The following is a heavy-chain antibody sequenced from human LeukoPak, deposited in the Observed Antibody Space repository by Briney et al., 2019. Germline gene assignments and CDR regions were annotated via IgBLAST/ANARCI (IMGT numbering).Heavy chain of an antibody. D-gene: IGHD5-12*01. V-gene: IGHV4-59*08. CDR3: ARHLSGYDYLHYYYYYYMDV. Sequence: PSETLSLTCTVSGGSMSSYYWSWIRQPPGEGLEWIGFIYTSGSTNYNPSLRSRVTISVDTSKNQFSLKLSSVTAADTAVYYCARHLSGYDYLHYYYYYYMDVWGKGTTVTVSS. CDR1: GGSMSSYY. J-gene: IGHJ6*03. CDR2: IYTSGST.